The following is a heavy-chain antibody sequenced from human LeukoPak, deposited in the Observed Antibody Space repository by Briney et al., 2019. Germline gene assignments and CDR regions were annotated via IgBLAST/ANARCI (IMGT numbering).Heavy chain of an antibody. Sequence: SETLSLTCAVYGGSFSGYYWSWIRQPPGKGLEWIGEINHSGSTNYNPSLKSRVTISVDTSKSQFSLKLSSVTAADTAVYYCARGDHLYDYCYYYMDVWGKGTTVTVSS. V-gene: IGHV4-34*01. CDR2: INHSGST. CDR1: GGSFSGYY. CDR3: ARGDHLYDYCYYYMDV. J-gene: IGHJ6*03. D-gene: IGHD1-14*01.